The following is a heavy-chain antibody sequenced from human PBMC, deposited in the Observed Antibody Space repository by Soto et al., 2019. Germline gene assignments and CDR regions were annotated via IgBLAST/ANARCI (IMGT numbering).Heavy chain of an antibody. Sequence: GASVKVSCKASGYTFTSYYMHWVRQAPGQGLEWMGGIIPIFGTANYAQKFQGRVTITADESTSTAYMELSSLRSEDTALYYFARDLLYSGNAQGPDAFDIWGQGTMVTVSS. CDR3: ARDLLYSGNAQGPDAFDI. CDR2: IIPIFGTA. J-gene: IGHJ3*02. D-gene: IGHD1-26*01. V-gene: IGHV1-69*13. CDR1: GYTFTSYY.